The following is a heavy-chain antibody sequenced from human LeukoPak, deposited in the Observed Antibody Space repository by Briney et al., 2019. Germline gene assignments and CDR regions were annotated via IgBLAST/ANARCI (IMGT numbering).Heavy chain of an antibody. J-gene: IGHJ4*02. CDR3: ARDGSGYPGYFDY. V-gene: IGHV1-18*01. D-gene: IGHD3-22*01. Sequence: GASVTVSFKASGYTFTIYGISWVGQAPGQGLEWMGWISAYNGNTNYAQKLQGRVTMTTDTSTSTAYMELGSLRSDDTAVYYCARDGSGYPGYFDYWGQGTLVTVSS. CDR1: GYTFTIYG. CDR2: ISAYNGNT.